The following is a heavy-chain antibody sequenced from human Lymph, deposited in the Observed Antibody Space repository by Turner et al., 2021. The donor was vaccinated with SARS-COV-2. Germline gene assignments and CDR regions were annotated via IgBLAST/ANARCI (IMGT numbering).Heavy chain of an antibody. D-gene: IGHD2-21*02. CDR3: GGDVTGPLGY. Sequence: VQLEQSRAAGKVPGSGVKLSCKCSGGTFTSYAIWWVRQAPGQGRGRMVGIITRIYIANVYTKCKGTVMITVDNSTSTLNMEMSVLRSEDTAVYCCGGDVTGPLGYWGQGTLVTVSS. CDR1: GGTFTSYA. CDR2: IITRIYIA. V-gene: IGHV1-69*10. J-gene: IGHJ4*02.